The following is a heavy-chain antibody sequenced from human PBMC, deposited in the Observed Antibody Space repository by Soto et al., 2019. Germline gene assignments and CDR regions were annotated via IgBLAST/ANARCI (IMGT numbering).Heavy chain of an antibody. CDR2: IIPIFGTA. CDR1: GGTFSSYA. J-gene: IGHJ6*02. CDR3: ARDHCSGGSCYSNGMDV. Sequence: QVQLVQSGAEVKKPGSSVKVSCKASGGTFSSYAISWVRQAPGQGLEWMGGIIPIFGTANYAQKFQGRVTITADESTSTAYMELSSRRSEDTAVYYCARDHCSGGSCYSNGMDVWGQGTTVTVSS. V-gene: IGHV1-69*01. D-gene: IGHD2-15*01.